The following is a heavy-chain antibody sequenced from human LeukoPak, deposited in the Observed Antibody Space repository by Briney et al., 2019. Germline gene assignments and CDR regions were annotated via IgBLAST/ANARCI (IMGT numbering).Heavy chain of an antibody. J-gene: IGHJ4*02. Sequence: SVKVSCKASGGTFSSYAISWVRQAPGQGREWMGRIIPIFGTANYAQKFQGRVTITADKSTSTAYMELSSLRSEDTAVYYCARVSPYGGNSGSGNHWGQGTLVTVSS. CDR3: ARVSPYGGNSGSGNH. D-gene: IGHD4-23*01. CDR2: IIPIFGTA. V-gene: IGHV1-69*06. CDR1: GGTFSSYA.